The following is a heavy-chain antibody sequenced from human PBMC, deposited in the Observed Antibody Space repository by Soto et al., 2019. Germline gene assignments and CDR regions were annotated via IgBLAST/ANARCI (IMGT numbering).Heavy chain of an antibody. V-gene: IGHV1-3*01. Sequence: QVQLVQSGAEVKKPGASVKVSCKASGYTFTSYAMHWVRQAPGQRLEWMGWINAGNGNTKYSQKFQGRVTITRDTSASTAYMELSSLRSEDTAVDYCARGVTMVRGVIITGDYWGQGTLVTVSS. CDR2: INAGNGNT. D-gene: IGHD3-10*01. CDR3: ARGVTMVRGVIITGDY. J-gene: IGHJ4*02. CDR1: GYTFTSYA.